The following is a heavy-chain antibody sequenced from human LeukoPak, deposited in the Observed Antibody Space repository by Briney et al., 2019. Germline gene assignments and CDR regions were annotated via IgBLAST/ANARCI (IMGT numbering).Heavy chain of an antibody. Sequence: GGSLRLSCAASGFIFSSYGMHWVRQAPGKGLEWVAVIWYDGSNKYYADSVKGRFTISRDNSKNTLYLQMNSLRAEDTAVYYCARVMVRGVRFNGMDVWGKGTTVTVSS. CDR3: ARVMVRGVRFNGMDV. CDR2: IWYDGSNK. J-gene: IGHJ6*04. D-gene: IGHD3-10*01. CDR1: GFIFSSYG. V-gene: IGHV3-33*01.